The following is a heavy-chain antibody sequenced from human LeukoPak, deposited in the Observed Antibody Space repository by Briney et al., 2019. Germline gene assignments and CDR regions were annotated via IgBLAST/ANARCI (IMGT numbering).Heavy chain of an antibody. CDR1: QFTFSDYT. J-gene: IGHJ4*02. CDR2: ISTRSDYI. V-gene: IGHV3-21*01. D-gene: IGHD3-3*01. CDR3: AREEWYYFDY. Sequence: GGSLRLSCAASQFTFSDYTMNWVRRAPGKGLEWVSSISTRSDYIYYAESVKGRFTISRDNSKNTLYLQMNSLRAEDMAVYYCAREEWYYFDYWGQGTLVTVSS.